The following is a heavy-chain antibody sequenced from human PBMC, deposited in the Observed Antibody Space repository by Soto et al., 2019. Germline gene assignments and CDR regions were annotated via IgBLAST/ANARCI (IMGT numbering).Heavy chain of an antibody. V-gene: IGHV1-2*06. CDR2: INPNIGRA. Sequence: ASVKVSCKASGYIFTDYYMHWVRQAPGQGLEWMGRINPNIGRANYAQKFQGRVTMTADESTSTAYMELGSLRSEDTAVYYCARDSEIAVAGLYDYWGQGTLVTVSS. CDR1: GYIFTDYY. J-gene: IGHJ4*02. CDR3: ARDSEIAVAGLYDY. D-gene: IGHD6-19*01.